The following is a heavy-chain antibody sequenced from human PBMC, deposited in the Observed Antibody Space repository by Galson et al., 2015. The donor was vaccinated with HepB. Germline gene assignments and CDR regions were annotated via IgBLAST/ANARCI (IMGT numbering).Heavy chain of an antibody. CDR2: MSWDSVHI. J-gene: IGHJ3*02. Sequence: SLRLSCAASGFMFGAYGMHWVRQPPGKGLEWISGMSWDSVHIGYADSVEGRFTISRDNAGKTLYLQMDSLSAEDTALYYCAKVLRGGWYKDAFDIWGLGTMVTVSS. V-gene: IGHV3-9*01. D-gene: IGHD6-19*01. CDR1: GFMFGAYG. CDR3: AKVLRGGWYKDAFDI.